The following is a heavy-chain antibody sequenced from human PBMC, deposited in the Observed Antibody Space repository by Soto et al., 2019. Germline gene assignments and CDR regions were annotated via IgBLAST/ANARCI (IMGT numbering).Heavy chain of an antibody. V-gene: IGHV1-69*13. D-gene: IGHD3-10*01. J-gene: IGHJ6*02. Sequence: ASVKVSCKASGVTFSSYAISWVRQAPGQGLEWMGGIIPIFGTANYAQKFQGRVTITADESTSTAYMELSSLRSEDTAVYYCARAGYYGSGPYGMDVWGQGTTVTVSS. CDR1: GVTFSSYA. CDR2: IIPIFGTA. CDR3: ARAGYYGSGPYGMDV.